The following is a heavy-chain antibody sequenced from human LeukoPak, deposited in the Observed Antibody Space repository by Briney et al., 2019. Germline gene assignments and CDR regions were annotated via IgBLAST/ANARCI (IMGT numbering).Heavy chain of an antibody. J-gene: IGHJ5*01. CDR3: ATWGRVAAAGPSWFDP. V-gene: IGHV1-24*01. CDR2: FDPEDGET. D-gene: IGHD6-13*01. Sequence: ASVKVSCKVSGYTLTELSMHWVRQAPGKGLEWMGGFDPEDGETIYAQKFQGRVTMTEGTSTDTAYMELSSLRSEDTAVYYCATWGRVAAAGPSWFDPWGQGTLVTVSS. CDR1: GYTLTELS.